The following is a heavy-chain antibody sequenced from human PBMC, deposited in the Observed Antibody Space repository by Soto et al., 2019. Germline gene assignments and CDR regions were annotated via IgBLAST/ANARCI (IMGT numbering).Heavy chain of an antibody. J-gene: IGHJ4*02. V-gene: IGHV2-5*02. CDR1: GFSLNTRDVG. Sequence: QITLNESGPALVKPTQTLTLTCTFSGFSLNTRDVGVGWIRQPPGKALEWLGVVYWDDDKTYSPSLKSRPTITKDTPKNQVVLRMTTMDPVDTATYYCAHCRGGVASFWGQGTLVTVSS. D-gene: IGHD3-16*01. CDR3: AHCRGGVASF. CDR2: VYWDDDK.